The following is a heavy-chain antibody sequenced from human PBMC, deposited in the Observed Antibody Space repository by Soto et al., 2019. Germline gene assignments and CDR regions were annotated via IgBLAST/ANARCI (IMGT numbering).Heavy chain of an antibody. J-gene: IGHJ6*01. CDR3: AKDPRDSSSWYWSEYYYGMDV. CDR2: ISYDGSNK. V-gene: IGHV3-30*18. CDR1: GFTFSSYG. D-gene: IGHD6-13*01. Sequence: QVQLVESGGGVVQPGRSLRLSCAASGFTFSSYGMHWVRQAPGKGLEWVAVISYDGSNKYYADSVKGRFTISRDNSKNTLYLQMNSLRAEDTAVYYCAKDPRDSSSWYWSEYYYGMDVW.